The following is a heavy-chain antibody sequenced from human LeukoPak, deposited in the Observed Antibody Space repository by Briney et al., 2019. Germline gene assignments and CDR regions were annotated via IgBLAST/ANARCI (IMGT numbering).Heavy chain of an antibody. Sequence: GGSLRLSCAASGFTFSSYSMNWVRQAPGKGLEWVSSISSRSSYIYYADSVKGRFTISRDNAKNSLYLQMNSLRAEDTAVYYCARCLGATRCAFDIWGQGTMVTVSS. CDR2: ISSRSSYI. J-gene: IGHJ3*02. D-gene: IGHD1-26*01. CDR3: ARCLGATRCAFDI. V-gene: IGHV3-21*01. CDR1: GFTFSSYS.